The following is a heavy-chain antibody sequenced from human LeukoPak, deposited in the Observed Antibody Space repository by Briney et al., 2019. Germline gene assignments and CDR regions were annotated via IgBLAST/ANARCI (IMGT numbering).Heavy chain of an antibody. V-gene: IGHV3-23*01. CDR1: GLTFSSYA. J-gene: IGHJ3*02. D-gene: IGHD5-24*01. CDR3: AKELKMAVVGTVAFDI. CDR2: ISASGGST. Sequence: GGSLRLSCAASGLTFSSYAMSWVRQAPGKGLERVSAISASGGSTYYADSVKGRFTISRDNSKNTLYLQMNSLRAEDTAVYYCAKELKMAVVGTVAFDIWGQGTKVTV.